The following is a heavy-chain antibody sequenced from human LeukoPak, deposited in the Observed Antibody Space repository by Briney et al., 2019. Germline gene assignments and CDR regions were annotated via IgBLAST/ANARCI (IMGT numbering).Heavy chain of an antibody. CDR2: ISWNSGSI. CDR1: GFTFDDYA. J-gene: IGHJ4*02. Sequence: PGRSLRLSCAASGFTFDDYAMHWVRQAPGKGLEWVSGISWNSGSIGYADSVKGRFTISRDNAKNSLYLQMNSLRAEDTALYYCAKDIGPPIAVAGSWGQGTLVTVSS. D-gene: IGHD6-19*01. V-gene: IGHV3-9*01. CDR3: AKDIGPPIAVAGS.